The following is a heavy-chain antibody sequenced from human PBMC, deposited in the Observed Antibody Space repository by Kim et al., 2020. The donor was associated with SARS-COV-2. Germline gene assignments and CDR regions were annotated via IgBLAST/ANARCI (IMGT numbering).Heavy chain of an antibody. CDR1: GGSISSSSYY. J-gene: IGHJ6*03. CDR2: IYYSGST. Sequence: SETLSLTCTVSGGSISSSSYYWGWIRQPPGKGLEWIGSIYYSGSTYYNPSLKSRVTISVDTSKNQFSLKLSSVTAADTAVYYCARQGYCSSTSCYIWLYYYYYMDVWGKGTTVTVSS. V-gene: IGHV4-39*01. CDR3: ARQGYCSSTSCYIWLYYYYYMDV. D-gene: IGHD2-2*02.